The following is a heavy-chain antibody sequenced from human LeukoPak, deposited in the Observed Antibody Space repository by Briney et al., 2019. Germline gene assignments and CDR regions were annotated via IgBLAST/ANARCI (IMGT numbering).Heavy chain of an antibody. V-gene: IGHV3-21*01. Sequence: GGSLRLSCSASGFTFSSYNMNWVRQAPGRGLEWVSSISSSSSYIYYADSVKGRFTISRDNAKNSLYLQMNSLRAEDTAVYYCARGSSALDYWGQGTLVTVSS. J-gene: IGHJ4*02. CDR2: ISSSSSYI. D-gene: IGHD3-3*01. CDR1: GFTFSSYN. CDR3: ARGSSALDY.